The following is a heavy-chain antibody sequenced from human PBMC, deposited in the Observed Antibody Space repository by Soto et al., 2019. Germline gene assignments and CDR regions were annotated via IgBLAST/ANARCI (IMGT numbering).Heavy chain of an antibody. D-gene: IGHD6-13*01. J-gene: IGHJ4*01. Sequence: QVQLVQSGAELKKPGASVKISCKASGYTFSDYIITWVRQAPGQGLEWMGWFSDYNGNTNYAQRFLGRVSMTTDTSTSTAYLELKSLTADDTAVYYSARDSLTYSSPFDYWGQGTLITVSS. CDR2: FSDYNGNT. V-gene: IGHV1-18*01. CDR3: ARDSLTYSSPFDY. CDR1: GYTFSDYI.